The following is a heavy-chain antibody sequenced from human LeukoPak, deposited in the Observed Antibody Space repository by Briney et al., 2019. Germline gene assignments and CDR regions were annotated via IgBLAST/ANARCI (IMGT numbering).Heavy chain of an antibody. J-gene: IGHJ4*02. CDR3: AKDRGVGVKAIDY. Sequence: GGSLRLSCAASGFTFSYYNMNWVRQAPGKGLEWVSAISGSGGSTYYADSVKGRFTISRDNSKNTLYLQMNSLRAEDTAVYYCAKDRGVGVKAIDYWGQGTLVTVSS. CDR2: ISGSGGST. CDR1: GFTFSYYN. D-gene: IGHD1-26*01. V-gene: IGHV3-23*01.